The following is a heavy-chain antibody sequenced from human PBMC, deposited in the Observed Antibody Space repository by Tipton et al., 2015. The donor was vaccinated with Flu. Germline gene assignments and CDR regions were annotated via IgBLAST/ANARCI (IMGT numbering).Heavy chain of an antibody. J-gene: IGHJ4*02. Sequence: SLRLSCAASGFTFSKAWMSWVRQAPGKGLEWVGRIKSKTDGETTDYAAPVKGRFTISRDDSKNTLYLQMNSLKSEDTAMYYCITYWTDVLRVLEWDQGTLVTVSS. D-gene: IGHD3-3*01. CDR2: IKSKTDGETT. V-gene: IGHV3-15*01. CDR1: GFTFSKAW. CDR3: ITYWTDVLRVLE.